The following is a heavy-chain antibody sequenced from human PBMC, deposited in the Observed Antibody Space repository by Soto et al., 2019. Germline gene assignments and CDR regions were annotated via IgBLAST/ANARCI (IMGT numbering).Heavy chain of an antibody. J-gene: IGHJ4*02. CDR3: ARAPGRAGTIY. D-gene: IGHD6-19*01. V-gene: IGHV1-69*02. CDR1: GGTFSSYT. CDR2: IIPILGIA. Sequence: ASVKVSCKASGGTFSSYTISWVRQAPGQGLEWMERIIPILGIANYAKKFQGRVTITADKSTSTAYMELSSLRSENTAVYYGARAPGRAGTIYWGQGTLVTVSS.